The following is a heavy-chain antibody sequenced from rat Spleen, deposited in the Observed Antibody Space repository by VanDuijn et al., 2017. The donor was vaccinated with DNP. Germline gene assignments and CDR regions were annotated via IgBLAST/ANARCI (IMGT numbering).Heavy chain of an antibody. D-gene: IGHD1-4*01. J-gene: IGHJ2*01. CDR1: GFIFSNYW. V-gene: IGHV5-31*01. Sequence: EVQLVESGGGPVQPGRSLKLSCVASGFIFSNYWMTWIRQAPGKGLEWVASITNSGDGTYYSDSVKGRFSISRDNAKSTLYLQVNSLRSEDTATYYCAKDRLLGYALNWFAYWGQGVMVTVSS. CDR3: AKDRLLGYALNWFAY. CDR2: ITNSGDGT.